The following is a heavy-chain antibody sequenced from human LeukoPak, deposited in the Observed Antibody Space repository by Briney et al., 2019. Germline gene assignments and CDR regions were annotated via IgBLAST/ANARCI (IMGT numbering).Heavy chain of an antibody. CDR2: INPNSGGT. J-gene: IGHJ4*02. CDR1: GDTFTDYH. V-gene: IGHV1-2*02. CDR3: ARGWGPTGLDY. Sequence: ASLKVSCETIGDTFTDYHIHWLRQAPGQGLQWMGWINPNSGGTILAQKFQGRVTMTRDTSFKTAYMDLTSLKSDDTAVYYCARGWGPTGLDYWGQGTLVTVS. D-gene: IGHD3-9*01.